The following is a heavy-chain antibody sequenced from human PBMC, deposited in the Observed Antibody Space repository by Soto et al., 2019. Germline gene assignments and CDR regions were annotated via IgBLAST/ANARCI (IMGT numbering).Heavy chain of an antibody. Sequence: QVQLVQSGAEVKKPGSSVKVSCKASGGTFSSYAISWVRQAPGQGLEWMGGIIPIFGTANYAQKFQGRVTITADKSTSTAYMELSSLRSEDTAVYYCAREYYDFWSGLTKGYYYYGMDVWVQGTTVTVSS. D-gene: IGHD3-3*01. CDR2: IIPIFGTA. CDR1: GGTFSSYA. V-gene: IGHV1-69*06. CDR3: AREYYDFWSGLTKGYYYYGMDV. J-gene: IGHJ6*02.